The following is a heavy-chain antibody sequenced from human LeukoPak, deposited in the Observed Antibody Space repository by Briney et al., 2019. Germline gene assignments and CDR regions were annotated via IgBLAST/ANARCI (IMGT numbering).Heavy chain of an antibody. V-gene: IGHV1-69*13. J-gene: IGHJ3*02. CDR2: IIPIFGTA. CDR1: GGTFSSYA. D-gene: IGHD5-12*01. Sequence: ASVKVSCKASGGTFSSYAISWVRQAPGQGLEWMGGIIPIFGTANYAQKFQGRVTITADESTSTAYMELSSLRSEDTAVYYCARAPREWLPPDGAFDIWGQGTMVTVSS. CDR3: ARAPREWLPPDGAFDI.